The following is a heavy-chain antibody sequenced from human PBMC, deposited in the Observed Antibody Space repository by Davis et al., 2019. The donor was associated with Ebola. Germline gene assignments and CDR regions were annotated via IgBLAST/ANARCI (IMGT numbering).Heavy chain of an antibody. D-gene: IGHD2-8*01. CDR2: INTNTGNP. V-gene: IGHV7-4-1*02. CDR1: GYIFTSYA. Sequence: AASVKVSCKASGYIFTSYAMSWVRQAPGQGLEWMGWINTNTGNPTYAQGFTGRFVFSLDTSVSTAYLQISSLKAEDTAVYYCAREMVMGDLYYYYGMDVWGQGTTVTVSS. J-gene: IGHJ6*02. CDR3: AREMVMGDLYYYYGMDV.